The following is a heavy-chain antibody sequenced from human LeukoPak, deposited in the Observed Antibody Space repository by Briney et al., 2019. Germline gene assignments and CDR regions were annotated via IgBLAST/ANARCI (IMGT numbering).Heavy chain of an antibody. Sequence: SETLSITCTVAGGSISSYYWSWIRQPPGKGLEWIGYIYYSGSTNYNPSLKSRVTISVDTSKNQFSLKLSSVTAADTAGHYCARAKHSDAVPGIWFDPWGQGALVTVSS. V-gene: IGHV4-59*01. CDR2: IYYSGST. CDR1: GGSISSYY. D-gene: IGHD6-19*01. CDR3: ARAKHSDAVPGIWFDP. J-gene: IGHJ5*02.